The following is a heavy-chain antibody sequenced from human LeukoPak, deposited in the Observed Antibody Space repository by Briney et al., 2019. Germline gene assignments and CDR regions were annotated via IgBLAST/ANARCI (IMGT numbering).Heavy chain of an antibody. Sequence: GESLKISCKGSGYSFTSYWIGWVRQMPGKGLEWMEIIYPGDSDTRYSPSFQGQVTISADKSISTAYLQWSSMKASDTAMYDCARPITMVRGVTRGAFDIWGQGTMVTVSS. V-gene: IGHV5-51*01. CDR2: IYPGDSDT. CDR1: GYSFTSYW. J-gene: IGHJ3*02. CDR3: ARPITMVRGVTRGAFDI. D-gene: IGHD3-10*01.